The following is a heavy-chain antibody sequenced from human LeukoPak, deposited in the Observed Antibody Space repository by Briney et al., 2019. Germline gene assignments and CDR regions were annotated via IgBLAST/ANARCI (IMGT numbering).Heavy chain of an antibody. CDR3: ARSGSTYYDYVWGSSTDAFGI. CDR2: ISSSSSYI. V-gene: IGHV3-21*01. CDR1: GFTFSSYS. J-gene: IGHJ3*02. Sequence: GGSLRLSCAASGFTFSSYSMNWVRQVPGKGLEWVSSISSSSSYIYYADSVKGRFTISRDNAKNSLYLQMNSLRAEDTAVYYCARSGSTYYDYVWGSSTDAFGIWGQGTMVTVSS. D-gene: IGHD3-16*01.